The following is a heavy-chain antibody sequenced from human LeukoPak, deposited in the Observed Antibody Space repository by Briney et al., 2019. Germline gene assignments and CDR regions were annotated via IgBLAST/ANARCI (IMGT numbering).Heavy chain of an antibody. Sequence: PGGSLGLSCAASGFTFSSYAMHWVRQAPGKGLEWVAVISYDGSNKYYADSVKGRFTISKDNSKNTLYLQMNSLRAEDTAVYYCAREDSSGSYHFDYWGQGTLVTVSS. CDR2: ISYDGSNK. V-gene: IGHV3-30-3*01. CDR1: GFTFSSYA. D-gene: IGHD1-26*01. J-gene: IGHJ4*02. CDR3: AREDSSGSYHFDY.